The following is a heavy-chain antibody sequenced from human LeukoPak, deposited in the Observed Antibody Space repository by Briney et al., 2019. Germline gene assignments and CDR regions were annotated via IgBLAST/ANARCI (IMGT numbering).Heavy chain of an antibody. V-gene: IGHV3-30*02. D-gene: IGHD3-22*01. CDR2: IWYDGSNK. Sequence: GGSLRLSCAASGFTFSSYGMHWVRQAPGKGLEWVAFIWYDGSNKYYADSVKGRFTISRDNSKNTLYLQMNSLRAEDTAVYYCAKEPTYYYDSSGYYLDYWGQGTLVTVSS. J-gene: IGHJ4*02. CDR1: GFTFSSYG. CDR3: AKEPTYYYDSSGYYLDY.